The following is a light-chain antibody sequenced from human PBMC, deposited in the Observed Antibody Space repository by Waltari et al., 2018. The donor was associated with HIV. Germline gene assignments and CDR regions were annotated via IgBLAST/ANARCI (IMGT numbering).Light chain of an antibody. Sequence: QSVLTQPPSVSEAPRQRVTISCAGTYSNIGNYPVHWYQQVPGKTPRLLIYYNDLLSSGVSDRFSGSKSGTSASLAISVLQSEDEADYYCATWDDILNGPVFGGGTKLTVL. CDR1: YSNIGNYP. CDR3: ATWDDILNGPV. CDR2: YND. V-gene: IGLV1-36*01. J-gene: IGLJ2*01.